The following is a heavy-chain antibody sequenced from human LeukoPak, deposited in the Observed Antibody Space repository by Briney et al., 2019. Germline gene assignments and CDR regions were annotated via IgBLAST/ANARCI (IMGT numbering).Heavy chain of an antibody. V-gene: IGHV4-4*02. D-gene: IGHD2-15*01. CDR1: GGSISSSNW. CDR2: IYHSGST. J-gene: IGHJ6*02. CDR3: ARAGRGGSRYYYGMDV. Sequence: SETLSLTCAVSGGSISSSNWWSWVRQPPGKGLEWIGEIYHSGSTNYNPSLKSRVTISVDKSKNQFSLKLSSVTAADTAVYYCARAGRGGSRYYYGMDVWGQGTTVTVSS.